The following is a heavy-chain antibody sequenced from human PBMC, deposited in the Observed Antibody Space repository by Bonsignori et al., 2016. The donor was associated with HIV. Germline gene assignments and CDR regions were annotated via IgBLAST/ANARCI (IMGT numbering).Heavy chain of an antibody. J-gene: IGHJ6*03. Sequence: GESLKISCAASGFTFDDYGMSWVRQAPGKGLEWVSGINWNGGSTGYADSVKGRFTISRDNAKNSLYLQMNSLRAEDTALYHCARGGDYYDSSGYSAASHYYYYYYMDVWGKGTTVTVSS. V-gene: IGHV3-20*01. CDR2: INWNGGST. CDR3: ARGGDYYDSSGYSAASHYYYYYYMDV. CDR1: GFTFDDYG. D-gene: IGHD3-22*01.